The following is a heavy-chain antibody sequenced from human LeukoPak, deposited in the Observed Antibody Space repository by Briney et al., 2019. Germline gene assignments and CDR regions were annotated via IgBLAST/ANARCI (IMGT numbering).Heavy chain of an antibody. CDR2: IYYSGST. J-gene: IGHJ4*02. D-gene: IGHD4-17*01. Sequence: SQTLSLTCTVSGGSISSGGYYWSWIRQHPGKGLEWIGYIYYSGSTYYNPSLKSRVTISVDTSKNQFSLKLSSVTAADTAVYYCARQTSAYGDYHLDYWGQGTLVTVSS. CDR1: GGSISSGGYY. CDR3: ARQTSAYGDYHLDY. V-gene: IGHV4-31*03.